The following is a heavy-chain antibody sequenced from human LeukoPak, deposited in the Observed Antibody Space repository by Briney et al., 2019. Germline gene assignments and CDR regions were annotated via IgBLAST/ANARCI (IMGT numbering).Heavy chain of an antibody. CDR3: ASEVCSSTSCYRPSPGSLYAFDI. V-gene: IGHV1-8*01. CDR2: MNPNSGTT. D-gene: IGHD2-2*02. CDR1: GYTFTTYD. Sequence: ASVKVSCKASGYTFTTYDINWVRQATGQGLEWMGWMNPNSGTTGYAQKFQGRVTMTRNTSISTAYMELSSLGSEDTAVYYCASEVCSSTSCYRPSPGSLYAFDIWGQGTMVTVSS. J-gene: IGHJ3*02.